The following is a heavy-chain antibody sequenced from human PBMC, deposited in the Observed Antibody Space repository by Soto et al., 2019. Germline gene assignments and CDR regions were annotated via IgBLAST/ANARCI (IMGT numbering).Heavy chain of an antibody. Sequence: PSETLSLTCTVSGGSISSSSYYWGWIRQPPGKGLEWIGSIYYSGSTYYNPSLKSRVTISVDTSKNQFSLKLSSVTAADTAVYYCASQDDYGDYYFDYWGQGTLVTVSS. CDR3: ASQDDYGDYYFDY. D-gene: IGHD4-17*01. CDR2: IYYSGST. J-gene: IGHJ4*02. V-gene: IGHV4-39*01. CDR1: GGSISSSSYY.